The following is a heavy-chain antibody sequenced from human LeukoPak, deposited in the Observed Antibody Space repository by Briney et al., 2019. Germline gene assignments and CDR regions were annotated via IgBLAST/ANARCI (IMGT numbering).Heavy chain of an antibody. CDR2: IYYSGST. CDR3: ARRGNSGSYSFDY. V-gene: IGHV4-39*01. D-gene: IGHD1-26*01. Sequence: SETLSLTCTVSGGSISSRTYYWGWIRQPPGKGLEWIGSIYYSGSTYYNPSPKSRVTISVDTSKNQFSLRLSSVTAADTAAYYCARRGNSGSYSFDYWGQGTLVTVSS. CDR1: GGSISSRTYY. J-gene: IGHJ4*02.